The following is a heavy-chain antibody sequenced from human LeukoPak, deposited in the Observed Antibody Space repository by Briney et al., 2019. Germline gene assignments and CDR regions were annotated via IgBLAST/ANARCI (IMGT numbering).Heavy chain of an antibody. CDR2: ISYDGSNK. Sequence: GGSLRLSCAASGFTFSSYGMHWVRQAPGEGLEWVAVISYDGSNKYYADSVKGRFTISRDNSKNTLYLQMNSLRAEDTAVYYCAKSILTGYYPTDYWGQGTLVTVSS. J-gene: IGHJ4*02. CDR1: GFTFSSYG. CDR3: AKSILTGYYPTDY. D-gene: IGHD3-9*01. V-gene: IGHV3-30*18.